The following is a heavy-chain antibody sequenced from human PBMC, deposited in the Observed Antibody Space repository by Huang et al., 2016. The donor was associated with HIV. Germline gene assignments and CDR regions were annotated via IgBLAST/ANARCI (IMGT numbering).Heavy chain of an antibody. D-gene: IGHD6-25*01. Sequence: QITLRESGPALVKPTQTLTLTCTFSGSSLTTTGVGVGWIRQPPGQALEWLAFIYSNGDGRYSPSLSSRLTITKDTSKKQVVLTMTNMDPVDTATYYCAHSTDASAATFYFDFWGQGTLVAVSS. J-gene: IGHJ4*02. V-gene: IGHV2-5*01. CDR2: IYSNGDG. CDR3: AHSTDASAATFYFDF. CDR1: GSSLTTTGVG.